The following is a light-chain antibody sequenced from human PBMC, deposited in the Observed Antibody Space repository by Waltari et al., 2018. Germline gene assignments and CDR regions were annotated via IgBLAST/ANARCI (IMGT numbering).Light chain of an antibody. CDR3: SSYTSSSTPL. CDR2: DVS. J-gene: IGLJ3*02. CDR1: SSDVGGYNY. Sequence: QSALTQPASVSGSPGQSITISCTGTSSDVGGYNYVSWSQQHPGKAPKLMIYDVSNRPAGVSNRFSGSKSCNTTSLTISGLQAEDEADYYCSSYTSSSTPLFGGGTKLTVL. V-gene: IGLV2-14*01.